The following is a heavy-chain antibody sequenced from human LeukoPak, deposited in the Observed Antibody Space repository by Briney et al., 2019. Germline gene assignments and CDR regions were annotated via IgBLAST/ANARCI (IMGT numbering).Heavy chain of an antibody. Sequence: TSETLSLTCKVSGGSISSHYWSWIRQPPGKGLEWIGYIYYSGNTNYNPSLKSRVTISVDTSKNQFSLKLSSVTAADTAVYYCARAGNYYYSSGYYSHFDYWGQGTLVTVSS. CDR3: ARAGNYYYSSGYYSHFDY. CDR1: GGSISSHY. CDR2: IYYSGNT. D-gene: IGHD3-22*01. J-gene: IGHJ4*02. V-gene: IGHV4-59*11.